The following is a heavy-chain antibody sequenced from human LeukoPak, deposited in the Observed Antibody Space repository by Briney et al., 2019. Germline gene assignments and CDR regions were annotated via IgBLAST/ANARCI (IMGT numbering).Heavy chain of an antibody. D-gene: IGHD2-2*01. CDR3: ARDRDCSRTSCFNAFDV. V-gene: IGHV3-30*04. CDR1: GFTFSTYE. CDR2: ISHDGNDQ. Sequence: GRSLRLSCAASGFTFSTYEMHWVRQAPGKGLKWVAVISHDGNDQYYGDSVKGRFTISRDNSKNALYLQMNSLRLEDTAVYYCARDRDCSRTSCFNAFDVWGQGTMAIVSS. J-gene: IGHJ3*01.